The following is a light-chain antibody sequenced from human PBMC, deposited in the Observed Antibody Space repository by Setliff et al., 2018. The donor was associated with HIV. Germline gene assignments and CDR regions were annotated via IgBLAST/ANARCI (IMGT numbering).Light chain of an antibody. Sequence: SYELTQPHSVSVATAQTGPRITCGGNNIGSKSVHWYQQKPGQAPVLVIYYDTDRPSGIPERFSGSNSGNTATLTISRVEAGDEADYYCQVWDSSSDHPYVFGTGTKATVL. CDR2: YDT. CDR3: QVWDSSSDHPYV. J-gene: IGLJ1*01. V-gene: IGLV3-21*04. CDR1: NIGSKS.